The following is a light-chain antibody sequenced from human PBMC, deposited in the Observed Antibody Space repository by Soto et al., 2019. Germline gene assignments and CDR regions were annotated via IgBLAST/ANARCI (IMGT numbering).Light chain of an antibody. V-gene: IGLV2-11*01. CDR2: DVS. CDR1: SSDVGGYNY. J-gene: IGLJ1*01. Sequence: QSALTQPRSVSGSPGQSVTISCTGTSSDVGGYNYVSWYQQHPGKAPKLMIYDVSKRPSGVPDRFSGSKSGNTASQTISGLQAEDEADYYCCSYAGSYTQVFGTGTKLTVL. CDR3: CSYAGSYTQV.